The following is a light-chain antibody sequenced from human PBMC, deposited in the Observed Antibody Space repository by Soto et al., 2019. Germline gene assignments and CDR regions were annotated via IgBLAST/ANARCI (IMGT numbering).Light chain of an antibody. Sequence: QSALTQPASVSGSPGQSITISCTGTSSGVGGYNCVSWYQQHPGKAPKLMIYDVSNRPSGVSNRFSGSKSGNTASLTISGLQAEDEADYYCGSYTSTSTLGLFGGGTKLTVL. CDR2: DVS. V-gene: IGLV2-14*03. CDR1: SSGVGGYNC. J-gene: IGLJ2*01. CDR3: GSYTSTSTLGL.